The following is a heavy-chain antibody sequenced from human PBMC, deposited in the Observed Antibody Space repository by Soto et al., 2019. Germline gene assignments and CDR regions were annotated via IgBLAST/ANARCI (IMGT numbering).Heavy chain of an antibody. CDR1: GFTFSSYA. CDR2: ISYDGSNK. D-gene: IGHD5-18*01. CDR3: ARDDVDTAMAY. J-gene: IGHJ4*02. Sequence: HPGGSLRLSCAASGFTFSSYAMHWVRQAPGKGLEWVAVISYDGSNKYYADSVKGRFTISRDNSKNTLYLQMNSLRAEDTAVYYCARDDVDTAMAYWGQGTLVTVSS. V-gene: IGHV3-30-3*01.